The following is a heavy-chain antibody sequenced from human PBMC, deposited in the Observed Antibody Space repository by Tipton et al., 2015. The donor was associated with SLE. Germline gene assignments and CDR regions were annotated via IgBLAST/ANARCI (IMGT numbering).Heavy chain of an antibody. CDR2: IYYSGST. Sequence: TLSLTCTVSGGSISSYYWSWIRQPPGKGLEWIGYIYYSGSTNYNPSLKSRVTISVDTSKNQFSLKLSSVTAADTAVYYCASFPYGYYMDVWGKGTTVTVSS. V-gene: IGHV4-59*12. D-gene: IGHD2-8*01. CDR1: GGSISSYY. CDR3: ASFPYGYYMDV. J-gene: IGHJ6*03.